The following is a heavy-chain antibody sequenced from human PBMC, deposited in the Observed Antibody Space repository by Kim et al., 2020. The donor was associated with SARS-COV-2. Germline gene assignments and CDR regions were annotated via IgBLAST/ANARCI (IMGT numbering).Heavy chain of an antibody. CDR1: GFTFRNYA. Sequence: GGSLRLSCAASGFTFRNYAMNWVRQAPGKGLEWLSAISGSGESTYYADSVKGRFTISRDNSQNTLYLQMNSLRAEDTAIYYCAKDPGEFLGTTLGGYWGHGTLVTVSS. CDR2: ISGSGEST. CDR3: AKDPGEFLGTTLGGY. D-gene: IGHD1-26*01. J-gene: IGHJ4*01. V-gene: IGHV3-23*01.